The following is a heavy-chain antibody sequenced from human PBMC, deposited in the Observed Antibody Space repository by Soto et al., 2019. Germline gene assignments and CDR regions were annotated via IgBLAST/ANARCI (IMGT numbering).Heavy chain of an antibody. CDR2: IYSDDSR. CDR1: GFTVSNDY. V-gene: IGHV3-66*01. CDR3: ARATIFHGLDV. Sequence: EVLLVESGGGLVQPGGSLRLSCAASGFTVSNDYVTWVRQAPGKGLEWVSMIYSDDSRYYADSVKGRFTISRDISQNTLYLQINTLRADDSAVYSCARATIFHGLDVWGQGTTVTVSS. J-gene: IGHJ6*02. D-gene: IGHD3-3*01.